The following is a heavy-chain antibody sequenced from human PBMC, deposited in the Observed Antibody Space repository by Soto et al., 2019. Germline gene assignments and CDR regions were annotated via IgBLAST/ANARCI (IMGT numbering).Heavy chain of an antibody. CDR1: GNIFSNYW. CDR2: IYPGDSET. J-gene: IGHJ3*02. Sequence: RGESLKISCKASGNIFSNYWIVWVRQLPGKGLESMGIIYPGDSETTYSPSFQGQVSISADKSLTTAFLQWSSLKASDTAMYYCARRGLDDDAYDIWGQGTMVTVSS. CDR3: ARRGLDDDAYDI. D-gene: IGHD5-12*01. V-gene: IGHV5-51*01.